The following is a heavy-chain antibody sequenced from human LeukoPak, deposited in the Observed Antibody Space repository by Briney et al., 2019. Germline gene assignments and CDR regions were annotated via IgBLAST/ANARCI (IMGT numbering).Heavy chain of an antibody. CDR2: ISSSSSYI. CDR3: ARDLQLFDY. D-gene: IGHD5-18*01. Sequence: PGGSLRLSCAASGFTFNSYHMNWVRQAPGKGLEWVSSISSSSSYIYYADSVKGRFTISRDNAKNSLYLQMNSLRAEDTAVYYCARDLQLFDYWGQGTLVTVSS. CDR1: GFTFNSYH. V-gene: IGHV3-21*01. J-gene: IGHJ4*02.